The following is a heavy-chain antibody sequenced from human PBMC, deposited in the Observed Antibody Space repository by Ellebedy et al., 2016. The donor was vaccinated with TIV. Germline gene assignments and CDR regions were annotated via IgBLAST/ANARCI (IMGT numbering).Heavy chain of an antibody. CDR3: ARDKRYSSSWPKQYYYYGMDV. Sequence: GESLKISCVASGFTFSSYSMNWIRQAPGKGLEWVSSISSSSSYIYYADSVKGRFTISRDNAKNTLYLQMNSLRAEDTAVYYCARDKRYSSSWPKQYYYYGMDVWGQGTTVTVSS. J-gene: IGHJ6*02. CDR1: GFTFSSYS. V-gene: IGHV3-21*01. D-gene: IGHD6-13*01. CDR2: ISSSSSYI.